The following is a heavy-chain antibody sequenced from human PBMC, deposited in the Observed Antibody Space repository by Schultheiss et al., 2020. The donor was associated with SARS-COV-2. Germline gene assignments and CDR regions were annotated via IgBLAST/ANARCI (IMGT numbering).Heavy chain of an antibody. Sequence: SETLSLTCTVSGGSISSSSYYWGWIRQPPGKGLEWIGSIYYSGSTYYNPSLKSRVTISVDTSKNQFSLKLSSVTAADTAVYYCARRRSDSSGWARFDYWGQGTLVTVSS. CDR3: ARRRSDSSGWARFDY. D-gene: IGHD6-19*01. CDR2: IYYSGST. V-gene: IGHV4-39*01. J-gene: IGHJ4*02. CDR1: GGSISSSSYY.